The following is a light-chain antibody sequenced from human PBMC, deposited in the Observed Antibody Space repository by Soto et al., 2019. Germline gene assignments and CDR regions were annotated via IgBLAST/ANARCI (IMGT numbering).Light chain of an antibody. J-gene: IGKJ4*01. V-gene: IGKV3-15*01. CDR2: GAS. Sequence: ETVMTQSPATLSLSPGERATLSCRASQSVSSKLVWYQQKPGQAPRFLIYGASTRATGIPARFRSSGSGTEFTLTIDSLQSEDFAVYYCQQYDDWPPAFGGGTKVEIK. CDR3: QQYDDWPPA. CDR1: QSVSSK.